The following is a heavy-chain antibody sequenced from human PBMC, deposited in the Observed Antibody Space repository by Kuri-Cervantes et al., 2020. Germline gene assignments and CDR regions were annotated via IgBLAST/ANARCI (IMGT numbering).Heavy chain of an antibody. Sequence: GSLRLSCTASGFTSGDCGMSWARQAPGKGLEWIGEINHSGSTNHNLSLKSRVTISVDKSKNQFSLKLSSVTAADTAVYYCARVVWNGSAGFDPWGQGTLVTVSS. D-gene: IGHD1-26*01. CDR1: GFTSGDCG. V-gene: IGHV4-4*02. CDR2: INHSGST. CDR3: ARVVWNGSAGFDP. J-gene: IGHJ5*02.